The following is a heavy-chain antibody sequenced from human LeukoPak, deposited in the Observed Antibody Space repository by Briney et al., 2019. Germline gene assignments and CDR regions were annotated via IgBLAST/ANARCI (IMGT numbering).Heavy chain of an antibody. CDR1: GGSISSGGYS. V-gene: IGHV4-30-2*01. CDR2: IYHSGST. CDR3: ARDPNVSGYSYGIYGMDV. D-gene: IGHD5-18*01. J-gene: IGHJ6*02. Sequence: PSQTLSLTCAVSGGSISSGGYSWSWIRQPPGKGLEWIGYIYHSGSTYYNPSLKSRVTISVDRSKNQFSLKLSSVTAADTAVYYCARDPNVSGYSYGIYGMDVWGQGTTVTVSS.